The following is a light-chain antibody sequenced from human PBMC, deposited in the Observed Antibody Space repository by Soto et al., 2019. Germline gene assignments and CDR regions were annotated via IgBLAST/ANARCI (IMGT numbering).Light chain of an antibody. CDR2: DAT. V-gene: IGKV3-15*01. CDR3: QQYNNWPLTWT. CDR1: QSVSSH. Sequence: EIVMTQSPATLSVSPGDTVTLSCRASQSVSSHLAWYQAKPGQAPRVLIYDATTWAADVPVRFSGSGSATEFTLTISSLQSEDSAIYHCQQYNNWPLTWTFGQGTKVDIK. J-gene: IGKJ1*01.